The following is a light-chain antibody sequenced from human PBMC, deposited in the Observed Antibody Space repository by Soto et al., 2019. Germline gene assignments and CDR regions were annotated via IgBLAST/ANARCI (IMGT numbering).Light chain of an antibody. CDR2: EVY. CDR3: RAYAGLNNVL. CDR1: SSDVGGYKY. Sequence: QSVLTQPPSASGSPGQSVTISCTGTSSDVGGYKYVSWYQQKSGKAPKLIIYEVYERPSGVPDRFSGSKSDNTTSLTVSGLQAEDEADYYCRAYAGLNNVLFGEGTKLTVL. J-gene: IGLJ2*01. V-gene: IGLV2-8*01.